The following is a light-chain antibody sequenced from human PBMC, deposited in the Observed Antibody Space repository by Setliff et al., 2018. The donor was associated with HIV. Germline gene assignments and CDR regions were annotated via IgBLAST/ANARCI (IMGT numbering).Light chain of an antibody. CDR2: EGS. Sequence: QSALTQPASVSGSPGPSITIPCTGTSRDVGNYNLVSWYQQHPSKAPKLMIYEGSQRPSGVSNRFSGSMSGNTASLTISGLQAEEEADYYCCSYAGSSTYVFGTGTKVTVL. CDR1: SRDVGNYNL. CDR3: CSYAGSSTYV. V-gene: IGLV2-23*01. J-gene: IGLJ1*01.